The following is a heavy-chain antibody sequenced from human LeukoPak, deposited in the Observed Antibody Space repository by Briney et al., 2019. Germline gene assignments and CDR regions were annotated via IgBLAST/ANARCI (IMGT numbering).Heavy chain of an antibody. Sequence: GESLQISCKGAGYSFSSYWIAWVRQMPGKGLEWMGIIYPGDSETIYSPSSQGQVTISADNSITTAYLQWSSLTASDTAMYYCARKAVYYYGMDVWGQGTAVTVSS. CDR2: IYPGDSET. CDR3: ARKAVYYYGMDV. D-gene: IGHD6-19*01. CDR1: GYSFSSYW. V-gene: IGHV5-51*01. J-gene: IGHJ6*02.